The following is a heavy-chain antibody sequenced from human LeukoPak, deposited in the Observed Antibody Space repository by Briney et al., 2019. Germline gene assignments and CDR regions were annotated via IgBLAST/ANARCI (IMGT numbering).Heavy chain of an antibody. CDR1: GFTFSSYA. CDR2: ISYDGSNK. J-gene: IGHJ6*03. Sequence: SGGSLRLSCAASGFTFSSYAMHWVRQAPGKGLEWVAVISYDGSNKYYADSVKGRFTISRDNSKNTLYLQMNRLRAEDTAVYYCAREVVVAATYPYYYYMDVWGKGTTVTVSS. D-gene: IGHD2-15*01. V-gene: IGHV3-30*04. CDR3: AREVVVAATYPYYYYMDV.